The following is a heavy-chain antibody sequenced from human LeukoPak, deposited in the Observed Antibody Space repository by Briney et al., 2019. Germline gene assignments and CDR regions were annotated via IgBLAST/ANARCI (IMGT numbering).Heavy chain of an antibody. CDR3: ARSPWSRAFHL. CDR1: GGSFSGYY. J-gene: IGHJ2*01. Sequence: SETLSLTCAVYGGSFSGYYWSWIRQPPGKGLEWIGEINHSGSANYNPSLKSRVTISVDTSKNQFSLKLSSVTAADTAVYYCARSPWSRAFHLWGRGTLVTVSS. V-gene: IGHV4-34*01. D-gene: IGHD2-15*01. CDR2: INHSGSA.